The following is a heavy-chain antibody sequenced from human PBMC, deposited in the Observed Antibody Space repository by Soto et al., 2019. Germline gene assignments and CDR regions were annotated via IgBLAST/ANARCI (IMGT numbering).Heavy chain of an antibody. CDR2: MYNSERT. CDR1: GGSISGYY. J-gene: IGHJ4*02. Sequence: SETLSLTCTVSGGSISGYYWSWIRQPAGKGLEWIGRMYNSERTNYNPSLRSRVTMSMDTSKNQFSLKLTSVTAADTAVYFCAREPLAHSYFDLWGQGTLVTVSS. CDR3: AREPLAHSYFDL. V-gene: IGHV4-4*07.